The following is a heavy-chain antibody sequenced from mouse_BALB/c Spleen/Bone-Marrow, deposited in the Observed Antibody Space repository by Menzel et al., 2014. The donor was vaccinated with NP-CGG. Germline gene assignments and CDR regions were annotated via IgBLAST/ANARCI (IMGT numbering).Heavy chain of an antibody. D-gene: IGHD2-2*01. Sequence: EVQLQQSGPELVKPGASVKISCKTSGYTFTEYTMHWVKQSHGKSLEWIGTINPNNGGTSYNQKFKGKATLTVDKSSSTAYMELRSLTSEGSAVYYCAGRIPYGYAMDYWGQGTSVTVSS. J-gene: IGHJ4*01. CDR2: INPNNGGT. V-gene: IGHV1-22*01. CDR1: GYTFTEYT. CDR3: AGRIPYGYAMDY.